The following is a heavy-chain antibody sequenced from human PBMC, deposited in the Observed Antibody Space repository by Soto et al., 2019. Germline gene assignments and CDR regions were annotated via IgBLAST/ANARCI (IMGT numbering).Heavy chain of an antibody. J-gene: IGHJ4*02. V-gene: IGHV1-46*01. D-gene: IGHD2-21*01. Sequence: QVRLVQSGAEVKEPGASVKISCKPSGYSFTSFYMHWVRQAPGQGLEWMGTINPNGGSTTYAQKFQGRVTMTRDTSTSTLYMDLSGLRSEDTAVYYCARAIPHFDYWGQGTLVTVSS. CDR1: GYSFTSFY. CDR2: INPNGGST. CDR3: ARAIPHFDY.